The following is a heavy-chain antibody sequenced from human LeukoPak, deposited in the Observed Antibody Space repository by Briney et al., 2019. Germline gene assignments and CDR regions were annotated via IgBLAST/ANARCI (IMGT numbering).Heavy chain of an antibody. CDR3: ARDRTYYYGSGSYSPYGMDV. CDR2: IYYSGST. D-gene: IGHD3-10*01. Sequence: SETLSLTCTVSGGSISSGGYYWSWIRQHPGKSLEWIGYIYYSGSTYYNPSLKSRVTISVDTSKNQFSLKLSSVTAADTAVYYCARDRTYYYGSGSYSPYGMDVWGQGTTVTVSS. CDR1: GGSISSGGYY. J-gene: IGHJ6*02. V-gene: IGHV4-31*03.